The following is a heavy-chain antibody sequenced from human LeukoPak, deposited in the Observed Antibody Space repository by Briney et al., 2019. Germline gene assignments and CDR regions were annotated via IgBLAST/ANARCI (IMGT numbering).Heavy chain of an antibody. CDR2: ISYDGSNK. V-gene: IGHV3-30*04. CDR3: AKDLGYYYDSSGDAFDI. CDR1: GFTFNNYV. Sequence: GGSLRLSCAASGFTFNNYVMYWVRQAPGKGLEWVAVISYDGSNKYYADSVKGRFTISRDNSKYTLYLQMNSLRAEDTAVYYCAKDLGYYYDSSGDAFDIWGQGTMVTVSS. D-gene: IGHD3-22*01. J-gene: IGHJ3*02.